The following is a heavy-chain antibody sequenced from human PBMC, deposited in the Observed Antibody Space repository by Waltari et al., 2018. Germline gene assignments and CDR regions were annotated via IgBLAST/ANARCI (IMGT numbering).Heavy chain of an antibody. D-gene: IGHD2-2*01. J-gene: IGHJ1*01. V-gene: IGHV3-30*01. CDR2: ISSDGTNK. CDR1: GFTIKDFA. CDR3: ARGDCSSTSCYSLES. Sequence: QVHLVESGGGVVQSGKSLRLSCAASGFTIKDFAMHWVRQAPGQGLEWVSVISSDGTNKYYADSVKGRFTISRVNSGGTLYLQMNSLRPQDTAIYFCARGDCSSTSCYSLESWGHGTLVTVS.